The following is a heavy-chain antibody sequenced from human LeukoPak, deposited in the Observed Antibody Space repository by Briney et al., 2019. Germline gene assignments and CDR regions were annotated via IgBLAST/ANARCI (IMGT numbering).Heavy chain of an antibody. J-gene: IGHJ4*02. V-gene: IGHV1-69*01. CDR2: IIPIFGTA. D-gene: IGHD2-2*01. Sequence: ASVKVSCKASGGTFSSYAISWVRQAPGQGLEWMGGIIPIFGTANYAQKFQGRVTITADESTSTAYMELSSLRSEDTAMYYCARGGSYIVVVPAAHGTHFDYWGQGTLVTVSS. CDR1: GGTFSSYA. CDR3: ARGGSYIVVVPAAHGTHFDY.